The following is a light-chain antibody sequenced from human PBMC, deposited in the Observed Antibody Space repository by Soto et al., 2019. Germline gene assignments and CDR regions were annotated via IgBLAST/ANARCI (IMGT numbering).Light chain of an antibody. Sequence: EIVLTQSPATLSLSPGERATLSCRASQSVSSYLAWYQHKPGQAPRLLIYDASNRATGIPARFSGSGSGTDFTLTISSLEPEDFAVYYCQQRSKWPPYTFGQGTKLEIK. V-gene: IGKV3-11*01. CDR1: QSVSSY. CDR2: DAS. J-gene: IGKJ2*01. CDR3: QQRSKWPPYT.